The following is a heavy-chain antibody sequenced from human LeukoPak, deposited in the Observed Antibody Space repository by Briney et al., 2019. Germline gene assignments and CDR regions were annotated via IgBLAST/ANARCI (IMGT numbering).Heavy chain of an antibody. D-gene: IGHD3-16*02. CDR3: ARDHDYVWGSYRYFDY. Sequence: SETLSLTCTVSGGSISSYYWSWIRQPAGKGLEWIGRIYTSGSTNYNPSLKSRVTMSVDTSKNQFSLKLSSVTAADTAVYYCARDHDYVWGSYRYFDYWGQGTLVTVS. V-gene: IGHV4-4*07. CDR2: IYTSGST. CDR1: GGSISSYY. J-gene: IGHJ4*02.